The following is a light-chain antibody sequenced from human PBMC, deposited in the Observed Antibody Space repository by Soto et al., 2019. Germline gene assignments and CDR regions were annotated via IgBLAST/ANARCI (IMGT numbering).Light chain of an antibody. V-gene: IGLV2-14*01. CDR2: DVS. CDR1: SSDVGGYNY. CDR3: SSYTGSSTVV. J-gene: IGLJ2*01. Sequence: QSALTQPASVSGSPGKSITISCTGTSSDVGGYNYVSWYQQHAGKVPKLMIYDVSHRPSGVSNRFSGSKSGNTASLTISGLQAEDEGDYYCSSYTGSSTVVFGGGTKLTVL.